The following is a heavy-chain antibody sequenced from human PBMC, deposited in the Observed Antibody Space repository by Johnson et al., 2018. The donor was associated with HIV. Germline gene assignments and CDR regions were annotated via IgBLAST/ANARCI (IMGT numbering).Heavy chain of an antibody. D-gene: IGHD6-13*01. V-gene: IGHV3-20*04. CDR1: GFTFDDYG. CDR3: ARAFGCGGYTSSWYLGLGAFDL. CDR2: INWNGGNR. J-gene: IGHJ3*01. Sequence: VQLVESGGGVVRPGGSLRLSCAASGFTFDDYGMSWVRQVPGKGLEWVSSINWNGGNRGYADSVRGRFSISRDNAKKSLNLQMNSLRPEDTAFYYRARAFGCGGYTSSWYLGLGAFDLWGQGTMVTVSS.